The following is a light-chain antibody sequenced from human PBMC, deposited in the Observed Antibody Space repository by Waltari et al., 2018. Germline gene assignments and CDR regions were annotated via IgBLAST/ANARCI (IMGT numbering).Light chain of an antibody. CDR3: QKYGTLPAT. Sequence: EIVLTQSPGTLSLSPGERATLSCQASQSVSKYLAWYQQKPGQAPGLLIYDASTRATGIPDMFSGSGWGTDFSLTISRLEPEDFAVYYCQKYGTLPATFGQGTKVQ. CDR2: DAS. CDR1: QSVSKY. J-gene: IGKJ1*01. V-gene: IGKV3-20*01.